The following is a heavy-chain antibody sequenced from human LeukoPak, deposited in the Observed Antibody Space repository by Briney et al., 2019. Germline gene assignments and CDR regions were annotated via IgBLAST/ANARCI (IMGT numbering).Heavy chain of an antibody. CDR2: ISYDGSNK. D-gene: IGHD6-13*01. CDR1: GFTFSSYA. CDR3: ARDKEQLVPHYYFDY. V-gene: IGHV3-30-3*01. Sequence: GGSLRLSCAVSGFTFSSYAMHWVRQAPGKGLEWVAVISYDGSNKYYADSVKGRFTISRDNSKNTLYLQMNSLRAEDTAVYYCARDKEQLVPHYYFDYWGQGTLVTVSS. J-gene: IGHJ4*02.